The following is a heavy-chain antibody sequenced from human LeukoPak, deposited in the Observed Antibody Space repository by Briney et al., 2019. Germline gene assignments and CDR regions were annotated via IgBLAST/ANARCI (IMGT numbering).Heavy chain of an antibody. CDR1: GYTFTSYA. D-gene: IGHD2/OR15-2a*01. CDR2: INPNSGGT. Sequence: EASVKVSCKASGYTFTSYAMNWVRQAPGQGLEWMGWINPNSGGTNYAQKFQGRVTMTRDTSISTAYMELSRLRSDDTAVYYCARAESYFAPFSSYYYYYMDVWGKGTTVTVSS. J-gene: IGHJ6*03. V-gene: IGHV1-2*02. CDR3: ARAESYFAPFSSYYYYYMDV.